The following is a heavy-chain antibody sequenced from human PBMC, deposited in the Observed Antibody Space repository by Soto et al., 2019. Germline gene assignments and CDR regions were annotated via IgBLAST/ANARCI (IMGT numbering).Heavy chain of an antibody. CDR2: IYYSGTT. D-gene: IGHD3-9*01. CDR3: ARRRMTYDILPGTVGYFAY. J-gene: IGHJ4*02. V-gene: IGHV4-31*03. Sequence: QVQLQESGPGLVKPSQTLSLTCSVSGGSVNSAGYYWSWVRQHPGKGLEWIGFIYYSGTTYYNPSLKSRLTISLDTSTNQFSLKLTSVTAADTAVYSCARRRMTYDILPGTVGYFAYWGQGTLVTVSS. CDR1: GGSVNSAGYY.